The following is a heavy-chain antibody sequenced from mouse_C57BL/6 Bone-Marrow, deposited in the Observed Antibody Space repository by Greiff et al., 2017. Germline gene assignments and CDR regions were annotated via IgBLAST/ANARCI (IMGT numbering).Heavy chain of an antibody. CDR2: ISYSGST. V-gene: IGHV3-8*01. CDR3: ASYRDYGSRAMDY. Sequence: EVQLQESGPGLAKPSQTLSLTCSVTGYSITSDYWNWIRKFPGNKLEYMGYISYSGSTYYNPSLKSRISITRDTSKNQYYLPLNSVTTEDTATYYCASYRDYGSRAMDYGGQGTSVTVSS. J-gene: IGHJ4*01. D-gene: IGHD1-1*01. CDR1: GYSITSDY.